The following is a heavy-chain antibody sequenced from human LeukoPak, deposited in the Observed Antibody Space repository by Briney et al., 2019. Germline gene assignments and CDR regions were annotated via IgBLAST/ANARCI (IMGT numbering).Heavy chain of an antibody. Sequence: SETLSLTCTVSGGSISSHYWSWIRQPPGKGLEWIGYIYYSGSTNYNPSLKSRVPIPVDTSKNQFSLKLSSVTAADTAVYYCARVHGAATFMDVWGKGTTVTISS. CDR2: IYYSGST. CDR3: ARVHGAATFMDV. CDR1: GGSISSHY. V-gene: IGHV4-59*11. D-gene: IGHD2-15*01. J-gene: IGHJ6*03.